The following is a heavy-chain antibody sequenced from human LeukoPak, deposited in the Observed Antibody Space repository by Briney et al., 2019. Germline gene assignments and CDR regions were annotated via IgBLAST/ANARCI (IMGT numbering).Heavy chain of an antibody. CDR1: GGSFSGYY. J-gene: IGHJ3*02. V-gene: IGHV4-34*01. CDR3: ARSTNLEAFDI. Sequence: PSETLSLTCAVYGGSFSGYYWSWIRQPPGKGLEWIGEINHSGSTNYNPSLKSRVTISVDTSKNQFSLKLSSVTAAGTAVYYCARSTNLEAFDIWGQGTMVTVSS. D-gene: IGHD4/OR15-4a*01. CDR2: INHSGST.